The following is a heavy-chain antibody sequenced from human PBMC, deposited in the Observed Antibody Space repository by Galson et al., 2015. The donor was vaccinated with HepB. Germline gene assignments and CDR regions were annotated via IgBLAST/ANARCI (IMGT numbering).Heavy chain of an antibody. Sequence: SVKVSCKASGGTFSSYTISWVRQAPGQGLEWMGRIIPILGIANYAQKFQGRVTITADKSTSTAYMELSSLRSEDTAVYYCARGALVAVVGGTQNNWFGPWGQGTLVTVSS. CDR3: ARGALVAVVGGTQNNWFGP. CDR2: IIPILGIA. J-gene: IGHJ5*02. V-gene: IGHV1-69*02. CDR1: GGTFSSYT. D-gene: IGHD2-15*01.